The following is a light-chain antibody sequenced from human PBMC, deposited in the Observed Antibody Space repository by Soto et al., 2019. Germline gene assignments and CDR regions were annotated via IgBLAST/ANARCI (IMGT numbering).Light chain of an antibody. V-gene: IGLV2-14*03. CDR1: SSDVGGFDH. CDR2: DVS. J-gene: IGLJ1*01. CDR3: YSFTTTNTYV. Sequence: QSVLTQPASVSGSPGQSITIACTGASSDVGGFDHVSWYQQHPGKVPRLLIYDVSSRPSGVSDRFSGSKSGNTASLTISGLQAEDEADYYCYSFTTTNTYVFGTGTKVTVL.